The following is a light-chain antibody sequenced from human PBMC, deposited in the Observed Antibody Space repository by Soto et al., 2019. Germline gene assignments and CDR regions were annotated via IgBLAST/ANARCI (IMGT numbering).Light chain of an antibody. CDR3: QSYDSRLSGWGL. CDR1: SSNIGARYD. CDR2: GNS. Sequence: QSVLTQPPSVSGAPGQRVTITCTGSSSNIGARYDVHWYQQLPGTAPKLLISGNSNRPSGVPDRFSGSKSGTSASLAITGLQADDEADYYCQSYDSRLSGWGLFGGGTKLTVL. V-gene: IGLV1-40*01. J-gene: IGLJ2*01.